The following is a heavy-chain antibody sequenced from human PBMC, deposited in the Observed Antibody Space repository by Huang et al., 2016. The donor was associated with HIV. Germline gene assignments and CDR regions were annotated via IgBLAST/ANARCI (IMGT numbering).Heavy chain of an antibody. Sequence: QVQLVESGGGVVQPERSLRLSCAASRFTFSNYAMHWVRQAPGKVLEWVAVISYDGSNKYYADSVKGRFTISRDNSKNTLYLQMNSLRAEDTAVYYCARDLWLRDLYYYYYMDVWGKGTTVTVSS. D-gene: IGHD5-12*01. CDR2: ISYDGSNK. CDR3: ARDLWLRDLYYYYYMDV. J-gene: IGHJ6*03. V-gene: IGHV3-30-3*01. CDR1: RFTFSNYA.